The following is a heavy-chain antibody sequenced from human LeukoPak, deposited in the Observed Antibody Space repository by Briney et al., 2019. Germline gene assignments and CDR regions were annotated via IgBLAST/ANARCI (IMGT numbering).Heavy chain of an antibody. CDR3: AKEGGSNSDYSDY. Sequence: PGGSLRLSCAASGFIFSGNSMHWVRQAPGKGLESVAVISYDGKKKYYADSVKGRFTISRENSQNRQYLQMNSLIPEDTAVHYCAKEGGSNSDYSDYWGQGTLVTVSS. V-gene: IGHV3-30*18. CDR2: ISYDGKKK. CDR1: GFIFSGNS. J-gene: IGHJ4*02. D-gene: IGHD1-26*01.